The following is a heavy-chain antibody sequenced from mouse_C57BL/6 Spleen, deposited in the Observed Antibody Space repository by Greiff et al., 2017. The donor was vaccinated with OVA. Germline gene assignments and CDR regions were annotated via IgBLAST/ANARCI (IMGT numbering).Heavy chain of an antibody. CDR3: ARRSTMASYYFDY. V-gene: IGHV1-69*01. J-gene: IGHJ2*01. CDR2: IDPSDSYT. CDR1: GYTFTSYW. D-gene: IGHD2-1*01. Sequence: QVQLKESGAELVMPGASVKLSCKASGYTFTSYWMHWVKQRPGQGLEWIGEIDPSDSYTNYNQKFKGKSTLTVDKSSSTAYMQLSSLTSEDSAVYYCARRSTMASYYFDYWGQGTTLTVSS.